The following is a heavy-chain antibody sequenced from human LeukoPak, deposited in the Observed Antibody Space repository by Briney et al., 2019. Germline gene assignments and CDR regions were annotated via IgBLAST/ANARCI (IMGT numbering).Heavy chain of an antibody. J-gene: IGHJ4*02. D-gene: IGHD3-22*01. CDR2: VHTSGTT. Sequence: KPSETLSLTCTVSGGSISSGSYYWSWIRQPAEKGLEWIGRVHTSGTTNYNPSLKSRVTMSLDTSKNQFSLKLSSVTAADTAVYYCARAPSYDSTKLGYWGQGTLVTVSS. CDR1: GGSISSGSYY. V-gene: IGHV4-61*02. CDR3: ARAPSYDSTKLGY.